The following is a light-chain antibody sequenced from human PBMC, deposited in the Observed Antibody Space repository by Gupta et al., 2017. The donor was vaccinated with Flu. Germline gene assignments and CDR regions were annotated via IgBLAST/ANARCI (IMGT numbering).Light chain of an antibody. CDR3: SSYTSSGTYV. CDR1: GSDVGGYDY. V-gene: IGLV2-14*01. Sequence: TGSDVGGYDYVSWYQQHPGKAPKLMIYKVNNRPSGVSNRFSGSKSGNTASLTISGLQAEDDADYYCSSYTSSGTYVFGTGTKVTVL. J-gene: IGLJ1*01. CDR2: KVN.